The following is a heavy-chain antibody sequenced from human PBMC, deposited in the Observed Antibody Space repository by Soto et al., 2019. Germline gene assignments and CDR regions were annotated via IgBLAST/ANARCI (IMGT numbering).Heavy chain of an antibody. J-gene: IGHJ1*01. V-gene: IGHV2-5*02. CDR2: IYWDDDK. CDR1: GFSLSTSGVG. D-gene: IGHD5-18*01. CDR3: AHNDTAMVVVATRH. Sequence: QITLKESGPTLVKPTQTLTLTCTFSGFSLSTSGVGVGWIRQPPGKALEWLALIYWDDDKRYSPSLKSRLTITKDTSKNQVVLTTTTMDPVDTATYYCAHNDTAMVVVATRHWGQGTLVTVSS.